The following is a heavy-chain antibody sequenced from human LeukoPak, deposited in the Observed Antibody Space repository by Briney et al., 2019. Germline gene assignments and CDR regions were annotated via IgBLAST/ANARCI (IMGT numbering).Heavy chain of an antibody. D-gene: IGHD2-15*01. CDR1: GFTFSSYW. CDR2: KKQDGSEK. J-gene: IGHJ4*02. V-gene: IGHV3-7*01. CDR3: ARGSALLALSFDY. Sequence: GSLRLSCAASGFTFSSYWMSWVRQAPGKGLEWVANKKQDGSEKYYVDSVKGRFTISRDNAKNSLYLQMNSLRAEDTAVYYCARGSALLALSFDYWGQGTLVTVSS.